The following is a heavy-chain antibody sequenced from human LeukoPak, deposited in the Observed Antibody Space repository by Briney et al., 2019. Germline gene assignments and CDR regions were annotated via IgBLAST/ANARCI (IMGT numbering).Heavy chain of an antibody. V-gene: IGHV3-53*01. CDR3: VRDQSRSFDY. D-gene: IGHD3-10*01. Sequence: GGSLRLSCAASGFTFGICAMMGLRQARGKGLEWVSLIYSDGSTYYADSVKGRFTISRDNSKNTLYLQMNSLRAEDTAVYYCVRDQSRSFDYWGQGTLVTVSS. CDR2: IYSDGST. J-gene: IGHJ4*02. CDR1: GFTFGICA.